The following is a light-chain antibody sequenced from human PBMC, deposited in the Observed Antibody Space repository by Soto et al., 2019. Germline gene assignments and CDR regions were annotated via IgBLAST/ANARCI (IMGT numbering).Light chain of an antibody. CDR2: GAS. V-gene: IGKV3-15*01. J-gene: IGKJ5*01. CDR3: QQYNNWPPT. CDR1: QSVSSN. Sequence: EIVMTQSPATLSVSPGERATLSCRASQSVSSNLAWYQQEPGQAPRLLIYGASTRATGIPARFSGSGSGTEFTLTISSLQSEDFAVYYCQQYNNWPPTFGQGTRLEMK.